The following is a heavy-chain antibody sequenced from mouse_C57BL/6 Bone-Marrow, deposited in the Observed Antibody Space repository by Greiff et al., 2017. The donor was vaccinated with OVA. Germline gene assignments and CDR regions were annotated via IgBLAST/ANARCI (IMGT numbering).Heavy chain of an antibody. CDR1: GFPFSRYA. Sequence: EVKLVESGGGLVQPGGSLKLSCAASGFPFSRYAMSWVRQTPEKRLEWVATISDGGSYTYYPDNVKGRFTISRDNAKNNLYLQMSQLKSQDTAKYYCARDAQRRGDYMDYWGQGTTLTVSS. CDR3: ARDAQRRGDYMDY. CDR2: ISDGGSYT. V-gene: IGHV5-4*01. J-gene: IGHJ2*01. D-gene: IGHD1-3*01.